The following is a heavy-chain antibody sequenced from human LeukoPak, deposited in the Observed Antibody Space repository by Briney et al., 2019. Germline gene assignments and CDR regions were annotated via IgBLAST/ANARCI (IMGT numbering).Heavy chain of an antibody. CDR2: TYTGGST. J-gene: IGHJ4*02. Sequence: GGSLRLSCAASGFTVSSNYMSWVRQAPGKGLEWVSVTYTGGSTNYADSVKGRFSISRDNSKNTLYLQMNSLRAEDTAVYYCARAIRYHDNSGYYFDYWGQGTLVTVSS. V-gene: IGHV3-66*01. CDR3: ARAIRYHDNSGYYFDY. CDR1: GFTVSSNY. D-gene: IGHD3-22*01.